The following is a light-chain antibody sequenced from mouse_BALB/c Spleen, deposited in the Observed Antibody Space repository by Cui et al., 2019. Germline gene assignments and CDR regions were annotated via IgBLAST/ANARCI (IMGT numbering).Light chain of an antibody. Sequence: DIQMTQSPAYQAASPGESVTITCLASQTIGTWLAWYQQKPGESPQLLIYAATSLADGVPSRFSGSGSGTKFSFKISSLQAEDCVSYYCQQLYSTPFTFGSGTKLEIK. CDR2: AAT. CDR1: QTIGTW. J-gene: IGKJ4*01. CDR3: QQLYSTPFT. V-gene: IGKV12-98*01.